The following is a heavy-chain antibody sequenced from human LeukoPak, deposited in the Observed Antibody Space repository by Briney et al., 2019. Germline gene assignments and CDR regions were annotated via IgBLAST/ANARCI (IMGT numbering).Heavy chain of an antibody. CDR1: GYTFTSYD. CDR3: ARGPSLDLLPPYYMDV. V-gene: IGHV1-8*01. D-gene: IGHD3-10*01. CDR2: MNPNSGNT. Sequence: ASVNVSCKASGYTFTSYDINWVRQATGQGLEWMGWMNPNSGNTGYAQKFQGRVTMTRNTSISTAYMELSSLRSEDTAVYYCARGPSLDLLPPYYMDVWGKGTTVTVSS. J-gene: IGHJ6*03.